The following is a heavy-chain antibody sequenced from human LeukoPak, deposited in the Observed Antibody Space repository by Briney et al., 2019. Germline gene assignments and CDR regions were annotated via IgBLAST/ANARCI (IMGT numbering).Heavy chain of an antibody. CDR1: GGSISSYY. D-gene: IGHD3-3*01. V-gene: IGHV4-4*07. J-gene: IGHJ5*02. CDR3: ARDYSGNYDFWSGPNWFDP. CDR2: IYTSGST. Sequence: SETVSLTCTVSGGSISSYYWSWMRQPAGKGLEWIGRIYTSGSTNYNPSLKSRVTMSVDTSKNQSSLKLSSVTAADTAVYYCARDYSGNYDFWSGPNWFDPWGQGTLVTVSS.